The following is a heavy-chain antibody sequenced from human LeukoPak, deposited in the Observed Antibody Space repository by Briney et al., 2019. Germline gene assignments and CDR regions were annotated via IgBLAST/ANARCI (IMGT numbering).Heavy chain of an antibody. CDR3: ARGLYSGSPLSFDY. CDR2: IYYSGST. V-gene: IGHV4-59*01. D-gene: IGHD1-26*01. CDR1: GGSISSYY. J-gene: IGHJ4*02. Sequence: SETLSLTCTVSGGSISSYYWSWIRQPPGKGLEWIGYIYYSGSTNYNPSLKSRVTISVDTSKNQLSLKLSSVTAADTAVYYCARGLYSGSPLSFDYWGQGTLVTVSS.